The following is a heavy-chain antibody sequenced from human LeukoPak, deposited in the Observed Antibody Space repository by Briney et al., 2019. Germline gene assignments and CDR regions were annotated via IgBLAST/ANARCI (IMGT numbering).Heavy chain of an antibody. CDR3: ARDQGDSSAPAFDI. V-gene: IGHV1-69*13. Sequence: ASVKVSCKASGGTFSSYAISWVRQAPGQGLEWMGGIIPIFGTANYAQKFQGRVTITADESTSTAYMELSSLRSEDTAVYYCARDQGDSSAPAFDIWGQGTMVTVSS. J-gene: IGHJ3*02. D-gene: IGHD3-22*01. CDR1: GGTFSSYA. CDR2: IIPIFGTA.